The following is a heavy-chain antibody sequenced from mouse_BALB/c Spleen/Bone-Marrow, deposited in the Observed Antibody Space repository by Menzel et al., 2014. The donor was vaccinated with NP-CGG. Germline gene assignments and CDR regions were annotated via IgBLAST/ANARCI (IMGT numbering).Heavy chain of an antibody. D-gene: IGHD2-3*01. CDR2: INPDSRTI. CDR1: GFDFSGYW. CDR3: QRLGYYGGCAY. Sequence: DVKLVESGGGLVQPGGSLKLSCAASGFDFSGYWMSWVRQAPGKGLQWIGEINPDSRTINYAPPLKDKFIISRDNAKNTLYLQMSKVRSEDTALYYGQRLGYYGGCAYWGQGTLVTVSA. J-gene: IGHJ3*01. V-gene: IGHV4-1*02.